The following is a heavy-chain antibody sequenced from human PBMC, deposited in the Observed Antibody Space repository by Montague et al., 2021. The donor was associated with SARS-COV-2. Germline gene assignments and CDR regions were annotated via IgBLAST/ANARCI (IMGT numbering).Heavy chain of an antibody. V-gene: IGHV4-59*01. CDR3: ARAAGCNWNYGYNWFDP. CDR1: GGSISSYY. CDR2: IYYSGST. J-gene: IGHJ5*02. D-gene: IGHD1-7*01. Sequence: SETLSLTCTVSGGSISSYYWSWIRQPPGKGLEWIGYIYYSGSTNYDPSLKSRVTISVDTSKNQFSLKLSSVTAADTAVYYCARAAGCNWNYGYNWFDPWGQGTLVTVSS.